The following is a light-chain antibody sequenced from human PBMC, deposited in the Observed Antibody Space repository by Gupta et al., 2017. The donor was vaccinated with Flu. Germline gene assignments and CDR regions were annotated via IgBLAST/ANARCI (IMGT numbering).Light chain of an antibody. CDR1: STNIEAGYD. CDR3: QSYETSLSGWV. V-gene: IGLV1-40*01. Sequence: VTISCTGTSTNIEAGYDFHWYQQLPGRATKLLIYNNDNRPSGVPDRFSGSKSGISASLVITGLQAEDEADYYCQSYETSLSGWVFGGGTKLTVL. J-gene: IGLJ3*02. CDR2: NND.